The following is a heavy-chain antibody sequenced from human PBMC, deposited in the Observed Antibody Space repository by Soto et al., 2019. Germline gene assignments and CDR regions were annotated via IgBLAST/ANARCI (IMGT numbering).Heavy chain of an antibody. D-gene: IGHD6-6*01. CDR1: GGSISSDGYY. V-gene: IGHV4-39*01. CDR3: ARLPILNYPPQPPVAARPTYGMDV. CDR2: IYYSGST. Sequence: PSETLSLTCTVSGGSISSDGYYWSWIRQHPGKGLEWIGFIYYSGSTYYNPSLKSRVTISVDTSKNQFSLKLSSVTAADTAVYYCARLPILNYPPQPPVAARPTYGMDVWGQGTTVTVSS. J-gene: IGHJ6*02.